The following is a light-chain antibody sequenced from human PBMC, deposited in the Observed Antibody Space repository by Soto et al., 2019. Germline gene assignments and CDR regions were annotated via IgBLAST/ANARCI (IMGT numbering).Light chain of an antibody. J-gene: IGKJ5*01. CDR2: DAF. CDR1: QSISSY. Sequence: EFVLTQSPATLSLSPGERATLSCRASQSISSYLAWYQQKPGQAPRLLIYDAFNRATGIPARFSGSGSGTEFTLSISSLQSEDFAVYSCQQYSQWPITFGQGTRLEIK. V-gene: IGKV3-11*01. CDR3: QQYSQWPIT.